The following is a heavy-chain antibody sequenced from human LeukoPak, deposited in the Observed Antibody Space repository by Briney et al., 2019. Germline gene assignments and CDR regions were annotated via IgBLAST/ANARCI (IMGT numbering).Heavy chain of an antibody. CDR1: GGSISSGGYY. J-gene: IGHJ5*02. Sequence: SQTLSLTCTVSGGSISSGGYYWSWIRQHPGKGLEWIGYIYYSGSTYYNPSLKSRVTISVDTSKYQFSLKLSSVTAADTAVYYCARGAGDFWSYSNWFDPWGQGTLVTVSS. V-gene: IGHV4-31*03. CDR3: ARGAGDFWSYSNWFDP. D-gene: IGHD3-3*01. CDR2: IYYSGST.